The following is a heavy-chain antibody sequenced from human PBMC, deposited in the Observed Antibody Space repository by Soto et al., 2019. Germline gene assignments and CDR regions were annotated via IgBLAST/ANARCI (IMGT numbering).Heavy chain of an antibody. CDR3: ATVGTYSNNNWFDP. CDR2: IYYSGST. D-gene: IGHD4-4*01. J-gene: IGHJ5*02. V-gene: IGHV4-39*07. Sequence: PSETLSLTCTVSGGSISSSSYYWGWIRQPPGKGLEWIGSIYYSGSTYYNPSLKSRVTISVDTSKNQFSLKLSSVTAADTAVYYCATVGTYSNNNWFDPWGQGTLVTVSS. CDR1: GGSISSSSYY.